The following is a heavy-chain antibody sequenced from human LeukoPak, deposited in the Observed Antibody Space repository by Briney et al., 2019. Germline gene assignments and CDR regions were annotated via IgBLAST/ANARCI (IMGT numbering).Heavy chain of an antibody. J-gene: IGHJ6*03. D-gene: IGHD6-19*01. Sequence: SETLSLTCTVSGYSISSGYYWGWIRQPPGKGLEWIGSIYHSGSTYYNPSLKSRVTISVDTSKNQFSLKLSSVTAADTAVYYCARGSPVAGTFYYYYYYMDVWGKGTTVTISS. CDR1: GYSISSGYY. V-gene: IGHV4-38-2*02. CDR3: ARGSPVAGTFYYYYYYMDV. CDR2: IYHSGST.